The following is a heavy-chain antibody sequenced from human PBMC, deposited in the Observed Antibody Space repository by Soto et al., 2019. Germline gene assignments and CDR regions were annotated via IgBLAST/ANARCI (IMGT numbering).Heavy chain of an antibody. CDR3: AKVPLRYDSSGSYPSV. J-gene: IGHJ6*02. CDR1: GFTFISYG. CDR2: ISYDGSNK. V-gene: IGHV3-30*18. D-gene: IGHD3-22*01. Sequence: SRRHSCAASGFTFISYGVHWVRQAPGKGLEWVAVISYDGSNKYYADSVKGRFTISRDNSKNTLYLQMNSLRAEDTAVYYCAKVPLRYDSSGSYPSVWGQGTTVTVSS.